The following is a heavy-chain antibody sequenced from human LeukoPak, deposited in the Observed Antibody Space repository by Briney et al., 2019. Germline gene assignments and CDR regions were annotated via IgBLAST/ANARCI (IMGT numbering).Heavy chain of an antibody. Sequence: SETLSLTCTVSGGSISSYYWSWIRQPPGKGLEWIGYIYYSGSTNYNPSLKSRVTISVDTSKNQFSLKLSSVTAADTAVYYCARDKSSSSSGLLADYWGQGTLVTVSS. CDR1: GGSISSYY. V-gene: IGHV4-59*01. D-gene: IGHD6-6*01. CDR3: ARDKSSSSSGLLADY. J-gene: IGHJ4*02. CDR2: IYYSGST.